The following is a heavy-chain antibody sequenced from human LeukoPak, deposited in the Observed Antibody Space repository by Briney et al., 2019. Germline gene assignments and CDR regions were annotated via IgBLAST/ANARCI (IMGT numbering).Heavy chain of an antibody. CDR2: INSDGSII. J-gene: IGHJ6*03. V-gene: IGHV3-74*03. D-gene: IGHD3-10*01. CDR3: AKDGQGGAWFGEFHMDV. CDR1: GFTFGSYW. Sequence: PGGSLRLSCAASGFTFGSYWFYWVRQVPGKGLLWVSRINSDGSIITYADSVKGRFTISRDNAKNTLYLQMNSLRAEDTAVYYCAKDGQGGAWFGEFHMDVWGKGTTVTISS.